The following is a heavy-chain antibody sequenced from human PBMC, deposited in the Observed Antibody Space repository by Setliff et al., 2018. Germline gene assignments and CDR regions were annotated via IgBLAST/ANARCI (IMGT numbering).Heavy chain of an antibody. CDR1: GFTFSRYW. CDR2: IKQDGSEK. D-gene: IGHD3-10*01. CDR3: ARDHVYGSQYYYYYYGMDV. V-gene: IGHV3-7*01. Sequence: PGGSLRLSCAASGFTFSRYWLSWVRQAPGKGLEWVANIKQDGSEKYYLASVKGRFTISRDNAKNSLYLQMNSLRAEDTAVYYCARDHVYGSQYYYYYYGMDVWGQGTTVTVSS. J-gene: IGHJ6*02.